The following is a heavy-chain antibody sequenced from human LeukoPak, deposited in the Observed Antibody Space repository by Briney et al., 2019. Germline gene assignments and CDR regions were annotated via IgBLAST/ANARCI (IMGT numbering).Heavy chain of an antibody. CDR1: GFTLSNYW. Sequence: GGSLRLSCAASGFTLSNYWMSWVRQAPGKGLEWVANINQDGSQTYYVDSLKGRFTISRDNVKGSLYLQMNSLRAEDTAVFYCARHSASGSYYTYNFDYWGQGTQVTVSS. CDR2: INQDGSQT. J-gene: IGHJ4*02. V-gene: IGHV3-7*01. CDR3: ARHSASGSYYTYNFDY. D-gene: IGHD3-10*01.